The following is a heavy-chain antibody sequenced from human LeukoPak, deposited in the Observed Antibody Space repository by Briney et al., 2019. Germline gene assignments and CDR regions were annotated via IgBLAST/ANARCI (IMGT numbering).Heavy chain of an antibody. V-gene: IGHV3-23*01. D-gene: IGHD6-6*01. Sequence: GGSLRLSCAASGFTFSGYAMSWVRQAPGKGLEWGSAISGSGGSTYYADSVKGRFTISRDNSKNTLYLQMNSLRAEDTAVYYCAKALAARHPYYFDDWGQGTLVTVSS. CDR1: GFTFSGYA. J-gene: IGHJ4*02. CDR2: ISGSGGST. CDR3: AKALAARHPYYFDD.